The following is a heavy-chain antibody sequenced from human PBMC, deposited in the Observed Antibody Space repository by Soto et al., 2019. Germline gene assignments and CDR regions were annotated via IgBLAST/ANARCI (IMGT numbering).Heavy chain of an antibody. V-gene: IGHV1-46*01. CDR1: NDSLSSHF. D-gene: IGHD2-21*01. CDR2: INPGHNSA. CDR3: AGASSRVSSVVAAY. Sequence: QVQLLQSGAAVRKPGASVTVSCKASNDSLSSHFIHWVRQAPGEGLEWMGIINPGHNSASYSKEFQGRITLTSDMPSRTVYMQLSNLRSDDTAVYYCAGASSRVSSVVAAYWGQGTLVTVSS. J-gene: IGHJ4*02.